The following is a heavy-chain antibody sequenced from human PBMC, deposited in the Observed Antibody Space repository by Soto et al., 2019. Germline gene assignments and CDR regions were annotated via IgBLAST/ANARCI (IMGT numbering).Heavy chain of an antibody. CDR3: ARGKDYYHASTYTFDY. J-gene: IGHJ4*02. V-gene: IGHV3-30*14. CDR2: ISYDGTDK. D-gene: IGHD3-16*01. CDR1: GFNFRRYA. Sequence: GGSLRLSCAASGFNFRRYAMHWVRQAPGKGLEWVAVISYDGTDKYYADSVKGRVTFSRDNSKDALYLQMSSLRTEDTAVYYCARGKDYYHASTYTFDYWGQGTLVT.